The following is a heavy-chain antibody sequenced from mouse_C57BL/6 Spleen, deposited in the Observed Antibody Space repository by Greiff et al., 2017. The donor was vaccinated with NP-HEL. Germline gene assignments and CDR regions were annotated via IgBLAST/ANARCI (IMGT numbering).Heavy chain of an antibody. V-gene: IGHV1-81*01. CDR2: IYPRSGNT. J-gene: IGHJ2*01. Sequence: VQRVESGAELARPGASVKLSCKASGYTFTSYGISWVKQRPGQGLEWIGEIYPRSGNTYYNEKFKGKATLTADKSSSTAYMELRSLTSEDSAVYFCASITGASYFDYWGKGTTLTVSS. D-gene: IGHD6-1*01. CDR1: GYTFTSYG. CDR3: ASITGASYFDY.